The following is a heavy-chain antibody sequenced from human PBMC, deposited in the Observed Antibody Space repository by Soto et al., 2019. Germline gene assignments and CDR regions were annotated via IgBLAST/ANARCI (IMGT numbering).Heavy chain of an antibody. D-gene: IGHD7-27*01. V-gene: IGHV4-4*07. Sequence: SETLSLTCPVSGGSMNGFYWNCIRQPAGGGLEWSGRVYSSGRADYIPSLKSRITMSVDTSKNQFYLNLRFVTAADTAVYFCAKDKSGAADIWGHGTRVTV. CDR2: VYSSGRA. CDR3: AKDKSGAADI. J-gene: IGHJ3*02. CDR1: GGSMNGFY.